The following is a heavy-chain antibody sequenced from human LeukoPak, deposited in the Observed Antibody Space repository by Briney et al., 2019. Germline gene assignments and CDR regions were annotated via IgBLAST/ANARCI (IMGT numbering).Heavy chain of an antibody. CDR1: GGSISRYY. J-gene: IGHJ5*02. D-gene: IGHD3-10*01. CDR3: ARAYYYGSGSYYIPNWFDP. Sequence: SETLSLTYTVSGGSISRYYWSWIRQPPGKGLEWIGSIYHSGSTYYNPSLKSRVTISVDTSKNQFSLKLSSVTAADTAVYYCARAYYYGSGSYYIPNWFDPWGQGTLVTVSS. V-gene: IGHV4-38-2*02. CDR2: IYHSGST.